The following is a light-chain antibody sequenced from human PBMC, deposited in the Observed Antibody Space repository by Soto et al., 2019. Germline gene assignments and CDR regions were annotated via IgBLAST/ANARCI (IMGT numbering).Light chain of an antibody. CDR2: AAS. J-gene: IGKJ5*01. CDR3: QKLNSYPRIT. CDR1: QSVSRNY. V-gene: IGKV3-20*01. Sequence: EVVLTQSPCTLSLSPGERATLYCMSSQSVSRNYLAWYQKKPGQAHRLIIYAASNLQSGVPYRFSGSGSGTDFTLTISRLQPEDFATYYCQKLNSYPRITFGKGTRVETK.